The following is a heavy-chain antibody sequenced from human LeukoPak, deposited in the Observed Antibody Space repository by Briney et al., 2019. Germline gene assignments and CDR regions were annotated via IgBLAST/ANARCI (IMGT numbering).Heavy chain of an antibody. Sequence: GGSLRLPCAASGFSFDDHAMHWVRQAPGKGLEWVSGISWNSGSIGYADSVKGRFTISRDNAKNFLYLQMSSLKTEDMALYYCTKAWSGSYFPFDYWGQGTPVTVSS. CDR1: GFSFDDHA. CDR3: TKAWSGSYFPFDY. CDR2: ISWNSGSI. D-gene: IGHD1-26*01. V-gene: IGHV3-9*03. J-gene: IGHJ4*02.